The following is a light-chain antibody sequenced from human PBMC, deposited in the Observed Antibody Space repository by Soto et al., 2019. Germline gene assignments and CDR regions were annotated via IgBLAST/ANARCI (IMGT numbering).Light chain of an antibody. CDR3: QQDYKWPRT. V-gene: IGKV3D-7*01. J-gene: IGKJ1*01. CDR2: SVS. Sequence: IVVTQSPVTLSLSPGERATLSCRASQSLGSVYLSWYQQKPGQAPSLLIYSVSTRATDIPASFSGSGSGTDFTLTIIRLEPEDFAVYYCQQDYKWPRTFGQGTKVDIK. CDR1: QSLGSVY.